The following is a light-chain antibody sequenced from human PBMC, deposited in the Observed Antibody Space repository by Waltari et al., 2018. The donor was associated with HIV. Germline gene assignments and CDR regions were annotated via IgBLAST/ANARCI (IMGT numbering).Light chain of an antibody. J-gene: IGLJ2*01. CDR1: STNVANQG. V-gene: IGLV10-54*04. Sequence: AGPTQPPSVSKGMRQTATLTCTGTSTNVANQGAAWLQQHQGHPPKLLSYRDNKRPSGISERFSASRSGNTASLTITGVQPEDEADYFCATWDISLSAVVFGGGTTLTVL. CDR3: ATWDISLSAVV. CDR2: RDN.